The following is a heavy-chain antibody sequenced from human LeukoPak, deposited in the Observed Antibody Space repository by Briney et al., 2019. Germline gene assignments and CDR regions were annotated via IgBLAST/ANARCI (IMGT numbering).Heavy chain of an antibody. CDR3: ARGIHYYDVNGEAFDI. J-gene: IGHJ3*02. D-gene: IGHD3-22*01. CDR2: IYSAGST. Sequence: GGSLRLSCAASGFTVSSDYMTWVRQAPGKGLEWISVIYSAGSTYYADSVKGRFTISRDTSKNTVYLQMNNLRAEDTAFYYCARGIHYYDVNGEAFDIWGQGTMVTVSS. CDR1: GFTVSSDY. V-gene: IGHV3-53*01.